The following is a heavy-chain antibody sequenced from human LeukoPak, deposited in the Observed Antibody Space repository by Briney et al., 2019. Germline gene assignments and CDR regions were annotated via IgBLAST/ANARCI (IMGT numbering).Heavy chain of an antibody. Sequence: SETLSLTCAVYGGSFSGYYWSWIRQPPGKGLEWVGEINHSGSTNYNPSLKRRVTISVATSKTQFSLKLSSVTAADTAVYYCARLRGYSYGTRGYYFDYWGQGTLVTVSS. CDR3: ARLRGYSYGTRGYYFDY. J-gene: IGHJ4*02. V-gene: IGHV4-34*01. CDR1: GGSFSGYY. D-gene: IGHD5-18*01. CDR2: INHSGST.